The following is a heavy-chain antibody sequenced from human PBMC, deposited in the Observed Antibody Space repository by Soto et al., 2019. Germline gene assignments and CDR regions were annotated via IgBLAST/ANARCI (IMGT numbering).Heavy chain of an antibody. CDR3: ARDPRPSYESSGYYVSAY. CDR1: GFTFSTYN. Sequence: GGSLRLSCAASGFTFSTYNMNWVRQAPGKGLEWVSFISSSSSYIYYADSVKGRFTISRDNAQNSLYLQMNSLRAEDTAVYYCARDPRPSYESSGYYVSAYWGQGTLVTVSS. D-gene: IGHD3-22*01. CDR2: ISSSSSYI. V-gene: IGHV3-21*01. J-gene: IGHJ4*02.